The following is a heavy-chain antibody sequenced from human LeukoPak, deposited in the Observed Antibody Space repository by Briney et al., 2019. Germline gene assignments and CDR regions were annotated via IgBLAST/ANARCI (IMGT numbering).Heavy chain of an antibody. J-gene: IGHJ4*02. CDR1: GFTFRNYV. Sequence: PGGSLRLSCAASGFTFRNYVMHWVRQAPGKGLEWVAIISYDGGNKYFTDSVKGRFTISRDNSKNTLYLQMNSLRPEDTAVYYCAKIVTGSYYNLHYFDYWGQGTLVTVSS. D-gene: IGHD3-10*01. CDR3: AKIVTGSYYNLHYFDY. CDR2: ISYDGGNK. V-gene: IGHV3-30-3*02.